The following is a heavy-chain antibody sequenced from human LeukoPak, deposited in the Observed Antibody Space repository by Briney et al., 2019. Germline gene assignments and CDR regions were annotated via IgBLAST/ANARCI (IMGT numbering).Heavy chain of an antibody. CDR2: INPNSGGT. J-gene: IGHJ4*02. V-gene: IGHV1-2*02. CDR3: ARGPRYSYSSSWYGGPSDLDY. D-gene: IGHD6-13*01. CDR1: GHIFTGYY. Sequence: GASVKVSCKASGHIFTGYYIHWVRQAPGQGLEWMGWINPNSGGTNYAQKFQGRVTMTRDTSISTAYMELSRLRSDDTAVYYCARGPRYSYSSSWYGGPSDLDYWGQGTLVTVSS.